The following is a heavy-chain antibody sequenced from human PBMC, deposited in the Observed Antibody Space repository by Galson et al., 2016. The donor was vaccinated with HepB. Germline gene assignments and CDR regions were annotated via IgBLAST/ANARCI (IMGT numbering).Heavy chain of an antibody. D-gene: IGHD2-15*01. CDR1: GFTSSRCW. CDR3: AREPFISPWYY. J-gene: IGHJ4*02. V-gene: IGHV3-7*03. CDR2: ITDDGSAN. Sequence: SLRLPCAASGFTSSRCWIVWVRQAPGEGLELVANITDDGSANNYVDSVKGRVTISRDNVKNSLYLQMNSLRVEDTAAYCCAREPFISPWYYWGPGTPVTVSA.